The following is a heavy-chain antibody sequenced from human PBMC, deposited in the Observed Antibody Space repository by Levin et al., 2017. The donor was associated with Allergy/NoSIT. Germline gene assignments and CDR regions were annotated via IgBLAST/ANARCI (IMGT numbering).Heavy chain of an antibody. V-gene: IGHV4-34*01. Sequence: SETLSLTCAVYGGSFSDYYWTWIRQPPGKGLEWIGEINHSGNTNYNPSLKSRGTISVDTSKNQVSLKLSSVTAADTAVYYCGGGGYWGQGTLVTVSS. D-gene: IGHD3-10*01. CDR2: INHSGNT. CDR1: GGSFSDYY. CDR3: GGGGY. J-gene: IGHJ4*02.